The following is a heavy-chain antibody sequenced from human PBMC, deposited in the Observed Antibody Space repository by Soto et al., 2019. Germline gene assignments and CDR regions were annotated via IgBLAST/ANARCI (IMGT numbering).Heavy chain of an antibody. D-gene: IGHD5-18*01. CDR2: IYYSGST. CDR3: ARVPWGYSYGSGRDNWFDP. J-gene: IGHJ5*02. CDR1: GGSISSGGYY. Sequence: KTSETLSLTCTVSGGSISSGGYYWSWIRQHPGKGLEWIGYIYYSGSTYYNPSLKSRVTISVDTSKNQFSLKLSSVTAADTAVYYCARVPWGYSYGSGRDNWFDPWGQGTLVTVSS. V-gene: IGHV4-31*03.